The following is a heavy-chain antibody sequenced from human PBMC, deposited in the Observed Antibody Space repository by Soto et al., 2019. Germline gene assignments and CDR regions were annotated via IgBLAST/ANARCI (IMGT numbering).Heavy chain of an antibody. J-gene: IGHJ3*02. CDR1: GYSFSTSW. CDR3: TRYSGTYSHAFGI. V-gene: IGHV5-51*01. CDR2: IYPGDSDT. D-gene: IGHD1-26*01. Sequence: GESLKISCKGSGYSFSTSWIGWVRQMPGKGLEWMGSIYPGDSDTRYSPSFQGQVTISADKSINTAYLQWSSLKASDIAMYYCTRYSGTYSHAFGIWGQGTMVTVSS.